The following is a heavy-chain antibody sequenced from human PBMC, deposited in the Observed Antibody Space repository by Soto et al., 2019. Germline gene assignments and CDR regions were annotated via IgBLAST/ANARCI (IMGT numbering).Heavy chain of an antibody. CDR2: ISGSGGST. V-gene: IGHV3-23*01. J-gene: IGHJ6*02. CDR1: GFRFNSYA. CDR3: AKGQVVVVAALDYYYYGMDV. Sequence: GFLRLSCAASGFRFNSYAMSWARHAPGKGLELVSAISGSGGSTYYADSVKGRFTISRDNSKNTLYLQMNSLRAEDTAVYYCAKGQVVVVAALDYYYYGMDVWGQGTTVTVSS. D-gene: IGHD2-15*01.